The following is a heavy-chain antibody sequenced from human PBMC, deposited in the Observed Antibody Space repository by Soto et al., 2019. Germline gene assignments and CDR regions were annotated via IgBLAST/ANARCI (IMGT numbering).Heavy chain of an antibody. V-gene: IGHV1-18*01. CDR3: ARGRPGGGIKRSWFDP. Sequence: QVQLVQSGAEVKKPGASVKVSCKASGYRFTNHGISWVRQAPGQGLEWMGWISGNDGKTKYARKFQGRVTMTTDTSITTAYMELSSLTSEDTAVYYCARGRPGGGIKRSWFDPWGQGTLVSVST. CDR1: GYRFTNHG. J-gene: IGHJ5*02. CDR2: ISGNDGKT. D-gene: IGHD2-15*01.